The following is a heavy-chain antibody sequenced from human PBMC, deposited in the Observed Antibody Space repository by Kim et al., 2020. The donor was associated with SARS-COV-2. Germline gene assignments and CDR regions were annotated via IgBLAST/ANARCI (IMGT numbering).Heavy chain of an antibody. V-gene: IGHV3-13*01. J-gene: IGHJ6*02. CDR3: ARGDCSGGSCYSYGMDV. Sequence: VKGRFTMSRENAKNSLYLKMNSLRAGDTAVYYCARGDCSGGSCYSYGMDVWGQGTTVTVSS. D-gene: IGHD2-15*01.